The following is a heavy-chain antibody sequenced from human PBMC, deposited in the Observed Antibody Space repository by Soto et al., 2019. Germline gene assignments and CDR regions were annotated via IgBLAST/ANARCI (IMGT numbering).Heavy chain of an antibody. J-gene: IGHJ4*02. CDR3: ARSPTLIPPQWELHPFDY. CDR1: GYSISSGYY. Sequence: PSETLSLTCAVSGYSISSGYYWGWIRQPPGKGLEWIGSIYHSGSTYYNPSLKSRVTISVDTSKNQFSLKLSSVTAADTAVYYCARSPTLIPPQWELHPFDYWGQGTLVTVSS. V-gene: IGHV4-38-2*01. D-gene: IGHD1-26*01. CDR2: IYHSGST.